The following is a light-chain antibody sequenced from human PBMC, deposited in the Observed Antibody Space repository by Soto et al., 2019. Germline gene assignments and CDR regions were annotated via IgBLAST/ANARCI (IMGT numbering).Light chain of an antibody. CDR2: GAS. CDR3: QHYNNWPPWT. J-gene: IGKJ1*01. Sequence: EIVMTQSPATLSVSPGERATLSCRASQSVSSNLAWYQQKPGQAPRLLIYGASTRATGIPARFSGSGSETEFTLTISILQSEDFAVYYCQHYNNWPPWTFGQGTKVEIK. CDR1: QSVSSN. V-gene: IGKV3-15*01.